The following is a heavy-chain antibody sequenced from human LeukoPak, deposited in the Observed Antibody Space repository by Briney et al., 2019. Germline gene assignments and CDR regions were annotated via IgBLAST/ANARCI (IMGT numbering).Heavy chain of an antibody. CDR1: GFTFSTYA. CDR3: AKGSSSGDYGGYYFDY. V-gene: IGHV3-23*01. D-gene: IGHD4-17*01. CDR2: VSGDGGST. J-gene: IGHJ4*02. Sequence: GGSLRLSCVASGFTFSTYALTWVRQAPGKGLGWVSAVSGDGGSTYYADSVRGRFTISRANSKNTLYLQMNGLKAEDTAVYYCAKGSSSGDYGGYYFDYWGQGTLVTVSS.